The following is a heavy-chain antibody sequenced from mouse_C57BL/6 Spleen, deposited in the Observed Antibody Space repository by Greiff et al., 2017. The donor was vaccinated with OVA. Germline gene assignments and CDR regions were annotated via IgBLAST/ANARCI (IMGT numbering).Heavy chain of an antibody. CDR3: VRRAGAPCAY. J-gene: IGHJ3*01. CDR2: INPNNGGT. Sequence: VQLQQSGPELVKPGASVKIPCKASGYTFTDYNMDWVKQSHGKSLEWIGDINPNNGGTIYNQKFKGKATLTVDKSSSTAYMELRSLTSEDTAVYNCVRRAGAPCAYWGQKTLCTVSA. V-gene: IGHV1-18*01. CDR1: GYTFTDYN. D-gene: IGHD3-1*01.